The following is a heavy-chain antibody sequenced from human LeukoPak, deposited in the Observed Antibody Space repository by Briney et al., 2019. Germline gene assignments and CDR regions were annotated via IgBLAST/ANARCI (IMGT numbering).Heavy chain of an antibody. V-gene: IGHV4-34*01. Sequence: SETLSLTCAVYGGSFSGYYWSWIRQPPGKGLEWIGEINHSGSTNYNPSLKSRVTISVDTSKNQFSLKLSSVTAADTAVYYCARGSIVPTYYYYYMDVWGKGTTVTVSS. CDR2: INHSGST. CDR3: ARGSIVPTYYYYYMDV. D-gene: IGHD5-12*01. J-gene: IGHJ6*03. CDR1: GGSFSGYY.